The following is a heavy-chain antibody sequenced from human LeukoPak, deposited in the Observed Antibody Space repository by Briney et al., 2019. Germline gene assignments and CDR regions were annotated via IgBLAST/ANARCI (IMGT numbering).Heavy chain of an antibody. CDR3: ARAGQWGSYRRFDY. CDR1: GGSISSYY. CDR2: IYYSGST. J-gene: IGHJ4*02. D-gene: IGHD1-26*01. Sequence: SETLSLTRTVSGGSISSYYWSWIRQPPGKGLEWIGYIYYSGSTNYNPSLKSRVTISVDTSKNQFSLKLSSVTAADTAVYYCARAGQWGSYRRFDYWGQGTLVTVSS. V-gene: IGHV4-59*01.